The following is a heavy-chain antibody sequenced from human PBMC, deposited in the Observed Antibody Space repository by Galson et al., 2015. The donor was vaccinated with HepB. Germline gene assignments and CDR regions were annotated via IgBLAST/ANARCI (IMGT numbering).Heavy chain of an antibody. Sequence: SLRLSCAASGFTFSSYWMHWVRQAPGKGLVWVSRINSDGSSTSYADSVKGRLTISRDNAKNTLYLQMNSLRAEDTAVYYCARAGGKVAAAGNNWFDPWGQGTLVTVSS. V-gene: IGHV3-74*01. D-gene: IGHD6-13*01. CDR3: ARAGGKVAAAGNNWFDP. CDR2: INSDGSST. CDR1: GFTFSSYW. J-gene: IGHJ5*02.